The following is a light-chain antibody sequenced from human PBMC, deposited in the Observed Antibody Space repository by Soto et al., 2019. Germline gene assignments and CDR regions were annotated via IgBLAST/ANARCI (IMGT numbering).Light chain of an antibody. V-gene: IGKV1-13*02. CDR1: QGISSA. Sequence: AIQLTQSPSSLSASVGDRVTITCRASQGISSALAWYQQKPGNPPKLLIYDASTLRSGVPSRFSGSGSGTDFTLTIGSLQPEDFATYYCQQFKSYPTFGQGTKVDIK. J-gene: IGKJ1*01. CDR2: DAS. CDR3: QQFKSYPT.